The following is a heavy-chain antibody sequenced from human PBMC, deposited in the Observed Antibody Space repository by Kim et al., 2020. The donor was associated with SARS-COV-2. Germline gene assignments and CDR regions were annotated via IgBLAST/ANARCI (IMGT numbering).Heavy chain of an antibody. J-gene: IGHJ4*02. D-gene: IGHD4-17*01. CDR2: IKYKTDSGTT. CDR3: TTVSDFGDHSPNY. CDR1: GFTFSSAW. V-gene: IGHV3-15*01. Sequence: GGSLRLSCAASGFTFSSAWMSWVRQAPGKGLEWVGRIKYKTDSGTTDYAAPVKGRFTISRDDSKNTLYLQMNSLKTEDTAVYYCTTVSDFGDHSPNYWGQGTLVTVSS.